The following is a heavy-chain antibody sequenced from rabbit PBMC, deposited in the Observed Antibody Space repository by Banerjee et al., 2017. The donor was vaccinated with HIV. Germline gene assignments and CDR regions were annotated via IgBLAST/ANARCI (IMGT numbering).Heavy chain of an antibody. Sequence: QSLEESGGGLVKPGGTLTLTCTASGIDFSSYQYMCWVRQAPGKGLEWIACIYTSSGGNTYYASWAKGRFTISKTSSTTVDLKMTSLTAADTATYFCARGYAGAAGYGDGYYFNLWGPGTLVTVS. V-gene: IGHV1S40*01. CDR1: GIDFSSYQY. CDR2: IYTSSGGNT. D-gene: IGHD4-2*01. J-gene: IGHJ4*01. CDR3: ARGYAGAAGYGDGYYFNL.